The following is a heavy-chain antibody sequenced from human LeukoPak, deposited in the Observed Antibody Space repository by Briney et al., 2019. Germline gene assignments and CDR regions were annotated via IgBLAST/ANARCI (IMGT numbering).Heavy chain of an antibody. Sequence: GASVKVSCKASGYTFTTYYIHWVRQAPGQGLEWMGIINPSGGTLTYEQKFQDRVTMTSDTSASTVYLELSSLRSEDTAVYYCARVPHGWFDPWGQGTLVTVSS. D-gene: IGHD2-8*01. J-gene: IGHJ5*02. CDR2: INPSGGTL. CDR3: ARVPHGWFDP. V-gene: IGHV1-46*01. CDR1: GYTFTTYY.